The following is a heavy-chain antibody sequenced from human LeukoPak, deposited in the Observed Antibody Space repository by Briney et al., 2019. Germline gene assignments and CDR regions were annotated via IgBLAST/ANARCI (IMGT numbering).Heavy chain of an antibody. J-gene: IGHJ4*02. CDR1: GYTFTDYY. CDR3: ATTFSSGWCFHY. D-gene: IGHD6-19*01. V-gene: IGHV1-2*02. CDR2: INPNSGAT. Sequence: ASVKVSCKASGYTFTDYYMHWVRQAPGQGLEWMGWINPNSGATIYAQKFQGRVTMTRDSSISTAYMEVSRLTSDDTAVYHCATTFSSGWCFHYWGQGTLVTVSS.